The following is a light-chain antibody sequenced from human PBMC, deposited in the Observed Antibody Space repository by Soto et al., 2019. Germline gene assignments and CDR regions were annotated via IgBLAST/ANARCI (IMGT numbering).Light chain of an antibody. V-gene: IGKV3-20*01. CDR3: LRYGDSPPAYT. CDR1: QSVSRRT. CDR2: GAS. Sequence: IVLTQSPGTVSLSPGDRATLSCRARQSVSRRTLAWYRQTPGQAPSLLIFGASHRATGIPDRFSGSGSGTDFTLTISRLEPEDCAVYYCLRYGDSPPAYTFGQGTKLEIK. J-gene: IGKJ2*01.